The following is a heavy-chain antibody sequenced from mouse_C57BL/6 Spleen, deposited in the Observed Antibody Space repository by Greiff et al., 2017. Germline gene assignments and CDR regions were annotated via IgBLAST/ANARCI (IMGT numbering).Heavy chain of an antibody. D-gene: IGHD2-4*01. CDR1: GFNIKNTY. CDR3: DRASPLYYDYDVYAMDY. Sequence: VQLQQSVAELVRPGASVKLSCTASGFNIKNTYMPWVKHRPEPGLEWIGRVDPANCNTIYAPKFHAKATITAGTSSNTAYLQLSSLTSEDTAIYYCDRASPLYYDYDVYAMDYWGQGTSVTVSS. J-gene: IGHJ4*01. CDR2: VDPANCNT. V-gene: IGHV14-3*01.